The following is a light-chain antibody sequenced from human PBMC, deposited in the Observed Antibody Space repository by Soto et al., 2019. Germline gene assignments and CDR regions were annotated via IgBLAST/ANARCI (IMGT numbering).Light chain of an antibody. Sequence: ERVMMQSPATLSVSPGERATLSCRASQSVSNSLAWYQQKPGQAPRLLIYEKSTRATGIPDRFSGSGSGTEFTLTISSLLSEDFAVYSCQQYNKWPLTFGGGTKVEIK. V-gene: IGKV3-15*01. J-gene: IGKJ4*01. CDR3: QQYNKWPLT. CDR2: EKS. CDR1: QSVSNS.